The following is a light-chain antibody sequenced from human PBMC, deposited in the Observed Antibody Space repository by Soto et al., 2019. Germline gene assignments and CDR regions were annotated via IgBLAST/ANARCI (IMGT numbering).Light chain of an antibody. J-gene: IGKJ2*01. CDR2: GAS. CDR1: QRISSSN. Sequence: EIVLTQSPGTLSLSPGERATLSCRASQRISSSNLAWYQQKPGQAPRLLISGASSRATGIPDRSSGGGSGTDFTLTISRLEPGDSAVYYCQQYITSPLYTFGQGTKLEIK. V-gene: IGKV3-20*01. CDR3: QQYITSPLYT.